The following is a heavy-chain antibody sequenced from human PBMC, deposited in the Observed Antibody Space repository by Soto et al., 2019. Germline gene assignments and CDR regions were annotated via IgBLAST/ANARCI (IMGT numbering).Heavy chain of an antibody. Sequence: EVQLVETGGGLIQPGGSLRLSCAASGFTVSSNYMSWVRQAPGKGLEWVSVIYSGGSTYYADSVKGRFTISRDNSKNTLYLQMISLRAEDTAVYYCATRKNRITRVRGVIRYYYYGMDVWGQGTTVTVSS. CDR2: IYSGGST. CDR3: ATRKNRITRVRGVIRYYYYGMDV. CDR1: GFTVSSNY. V-gene: IGHV3-53*02. J-gene: IGHJ6*02. D-gene: IGHD3-10*01.